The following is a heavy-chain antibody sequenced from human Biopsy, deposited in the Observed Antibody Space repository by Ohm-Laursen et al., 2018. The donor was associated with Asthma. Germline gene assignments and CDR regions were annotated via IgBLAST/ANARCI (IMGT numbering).Heavy chain of an antibody. J-gene: IGHJ6*04. CDR2: LIPVLGTP. Sequence: SVKVSCKASGDSFSNYAISWVRQAPGQGLEWMGGLIPVLGTPDHAQMFEGRVTITADESTSTAYMELSSLSSEDTAVYYCARGYSGSDRIVYYYSGLEVWGKGPTVTASS. CDR3: ARGYSGSDRIVYYYSGLEV. D-gene: IGHD5-12*01. V-gene: IGHV1-69*13. CDR1: GDSFSNYA.